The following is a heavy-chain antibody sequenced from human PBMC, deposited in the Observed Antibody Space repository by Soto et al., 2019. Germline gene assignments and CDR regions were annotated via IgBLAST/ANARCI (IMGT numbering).Heavy chain of an antibody. Sequence: SETLSLTCSVSGDSISSVDYFWAWIRQPPGQALEYIGYIYKSATTYYNPSFESRVAISLDTSKSQFSLNVTSVTAADTAVYFCARGRYCLTGRCFPNWFDSWGQGTMVTVYS. D-gene: IGHD2-15*01. CDR2: IYKSATT. J-gene: IGHJ5*01. CDR1: GDSISSVDYF. V-gene: IGHV4-30-4*01. CDR3: ARGRYCLTGRCFPNWFDS.